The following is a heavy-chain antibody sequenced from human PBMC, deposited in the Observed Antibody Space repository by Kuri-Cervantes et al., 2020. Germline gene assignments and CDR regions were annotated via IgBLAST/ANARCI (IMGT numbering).Heavy chain of an antibody. CDR1: GFTFSSYA. J-gene: IGHJ4*02. Sequence: GESLKISCAASGFTFSSYAMHWVRQAPGKGLEWVAVISYDGSNKYYADSVKGRFTISRDNDKNSLHLQMNRLRVEDTAVYFCAREKGAEVWNYVRYFDYWGQGALVTVSS. CDR2: ISYDGSNK. CDR3: AREKGAEVWNYVRYFDY. D-gene: IGHD3-16*01. V-gene: IGHV3-30-3*01.